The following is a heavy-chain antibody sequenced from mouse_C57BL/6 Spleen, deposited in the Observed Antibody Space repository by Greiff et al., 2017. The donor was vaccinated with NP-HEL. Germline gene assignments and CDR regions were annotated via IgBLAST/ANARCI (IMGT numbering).Heavy chain of an antibody. V-gene: IGHV5-17*01. Sequence: VQLKESGGGLVKPGGSLKLSCAASGFTFSDYGMHWVRQAPEKGLEWVAYISSGSSTIYYADTVKGRFTISRDNAKNTLFLQMTSLRSEDTAMYYCARRHGYYDWYFDVWGTGTTVTVSS. CDR3: ARRHGYYDWYFDV. CDR2: ISSGSSTI. J-gene: IGHJ1*03. CDR1: GFTFSDYG. D-gene: IGHD2-3*01.